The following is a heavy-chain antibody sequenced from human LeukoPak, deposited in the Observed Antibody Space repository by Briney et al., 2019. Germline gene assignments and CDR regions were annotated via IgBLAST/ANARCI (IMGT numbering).Heavy chain of an antibody. CDR2: IYSGGST. D-gene: IGHD5-24*01. CDR1: GFTVSSNY. V-gene: IGHV3-53*01. Sequence: GGSLRLSCAASGFTVSSNYMSWVRQAPGKGLEWVSVIYSGGSTYYADSVKGRFTISRDNSKNTLYLQMNSLRAEDTAVYYCASGRRWLQSTDFDYWGQGTLVTVSS. CDR3: ASGRRWLQSTDFDY. J-gene: IGHJ4*02.